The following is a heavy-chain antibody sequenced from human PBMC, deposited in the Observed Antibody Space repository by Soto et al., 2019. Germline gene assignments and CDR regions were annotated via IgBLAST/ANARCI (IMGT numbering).Heavy chain of an antibody. CDR3: ARVGSSVGWFFDY. V-gene: IGHV1-69*13. J-gene: IGHJ4*02. CDR2: IIPIFGTA. CDR1: GGTFSSYA. D-gene: IGHD6-19*01. Sequence: SVKVSCKASGGTFSSYAISWVRQAPGQGLEWMGGIIPIFGTANYAQKFQGRVTITADESTSTAYMELSSLRSEDTAVYYCARVGSSVGWFFDYWGQGTLVTVS.